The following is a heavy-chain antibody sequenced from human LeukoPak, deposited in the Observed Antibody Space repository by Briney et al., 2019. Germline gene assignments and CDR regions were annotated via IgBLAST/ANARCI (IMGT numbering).Heavy chain of an antibody. Sequence: GGSPRLSCAASGFTFSSYAMSWVRQAPGKGLEWVSAISGSGSSTYYADSVKGRFTISRDNSKNTLYLQMNSLRAEDTAVYYCATGGWLVENGHWGQGTLVTVSS. CDR3: ATGGWLVENGH. D-gene: IGHD6-19*01. CDR1: GFTFSSYA. CDR2: ISGSGSST. V-gene: IGHV3-23*01. J-gene: IGHJ4*02.